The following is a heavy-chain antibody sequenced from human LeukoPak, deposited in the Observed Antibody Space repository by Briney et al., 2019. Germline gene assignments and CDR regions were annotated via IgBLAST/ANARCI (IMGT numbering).Heavy chain of an antibody. Sequence: GESLKISCKGSGYSFTSYWIGWVRQMPGKGLEWVAVISYDGSNKYCADSVKGRFTISRDNSKNTLYLQMNSLRAEDTAVYYCAKDRAGYYGSGNVDYWGQGTLVTVSS. D-gene: IGHD3-10*01. J-gene: IGHJ4*02. CDR3: AKDRAGYYGSGNVDY. CDR2: ISYDGSNK. CDR1: GYSFTSYW. V-gene: IGHV3-30*18.